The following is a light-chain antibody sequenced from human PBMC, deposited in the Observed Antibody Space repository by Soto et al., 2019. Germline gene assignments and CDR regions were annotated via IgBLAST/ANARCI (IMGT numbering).Light chain of an antibody. Sequence: EIVMPQSPATLSVSPGERATLSCSASQSVSSNLAWYQQKPGQAPRLLIYGASTRATGIPARFSGSGSGTEFTLTISSLQSEDFAVYYCQQYNNWLLITFGQGTRLEIK. CDR1: QSVSSN. J-gene: IGKJ5*01. CDR2: GAS. V-gene: IGKV3-15*01. CDR3: QQYNNWLLIT.